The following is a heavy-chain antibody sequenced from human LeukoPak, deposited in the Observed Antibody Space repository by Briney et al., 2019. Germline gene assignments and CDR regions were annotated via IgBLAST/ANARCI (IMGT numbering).Heavy chain of an antibody. D-gene: IGHD5-18*01. CDR2: IIPIFGTA. CDR1: GGTFSSYA. V-gene: IGHV1-69*13. CDR3: ARANSYGTPFGY. Sequence: ASVKVSCKASGGTFSSYAISWVRQAPGQGLEWMGGIIPIFGTANYAQKFQGRVTITADESTSTAYMELSSLRSEDTAVYYCARANSYGTPFGYWGQGTLVTVSS. J-gene: IGHJ4*02.